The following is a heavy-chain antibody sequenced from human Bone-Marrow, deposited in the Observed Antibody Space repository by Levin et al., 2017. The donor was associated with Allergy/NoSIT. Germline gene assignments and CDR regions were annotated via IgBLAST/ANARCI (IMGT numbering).Heavy chain of an antibody. CDR1: GFTLTNYG. CDR2: LSHSGNDT. J-gene: IGHJ6*02. D-gene: IGHD3-16*01. Sequence: GGSLRLSCVASGFTLTNYGMQWVRQAPGKGLEWVALLSHSGNDTYYADSVKGRLTISRDISKNTLYLQMNSLRAEDTAVYYCAKDPADAWGMDVWGQGTSVIVSS. CDR3: AKDPADAWGMDV. V-gene: IGHV3-30*18.